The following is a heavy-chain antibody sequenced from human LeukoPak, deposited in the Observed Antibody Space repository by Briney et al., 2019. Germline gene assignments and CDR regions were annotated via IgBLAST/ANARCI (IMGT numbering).Heavy chain of an antibody. V-gene: IGHV5-10-1*01. J-gene: IGHJ6*02. CDR1: GYSFTSYW. CDR3: ARHTSSGWYGVFYGMDV. Sequence: GESLKISCKGSGYSFTSYWISWVRQMPGKGLEWMGRIDPSDSYTNYSPSFQGHVTISADKSISTAYLQWSSLKASDTAMYYCARHTSSGWYGVFYGMDVWGQGTTVTVSS. CDR2: IDPSDSYT. D-gene: IGHD6-19*01.